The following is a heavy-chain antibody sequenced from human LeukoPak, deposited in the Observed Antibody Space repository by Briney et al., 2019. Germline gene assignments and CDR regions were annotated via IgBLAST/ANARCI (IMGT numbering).Heavy chain of an antibody. CDR2: ISGDGGST. V-gene: IGHV3-43*02. CDR1: GFTFDDYA. Sequence: GGSLRLSCAAPGFTFDDYAMHWVRQAPGKGLDWVSLISGDGGSTYYADSVKGRFTISRDNSKNSLYLQMNSLRTEDTALYYCAKDIYSSGWYGYWGQGTLVTVSS. CDR3: AKDIYSSGWYGY. D-gene: IGHD6-19*01. J-gene: IGHJ4*02.